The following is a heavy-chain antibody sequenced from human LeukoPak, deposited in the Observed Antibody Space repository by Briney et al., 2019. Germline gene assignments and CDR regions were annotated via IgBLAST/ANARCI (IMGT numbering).Heavy chain of an antibody. CDR3: ARGYSSIRMDV. D-gene: IGHD6-13*01. J-gene: IGHJ6*02. CDR1: GGSISSYY. V-gene: IGHV4-59*08. Sequence: SETLSLTCTVSGGSISSYYWSWIRQPPGKGLEWIGYIYYSGSTNYNPSLKGRVTISVDTSKNQFSLKLSSVTAADTAVYYCARGYSSIRMDVWGQGTTVTVSS. CDR2: IYYSGST.